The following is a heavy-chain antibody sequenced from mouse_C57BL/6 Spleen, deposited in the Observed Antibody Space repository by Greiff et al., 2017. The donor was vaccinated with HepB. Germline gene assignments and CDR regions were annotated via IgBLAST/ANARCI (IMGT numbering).Heavy chain of an antibody. Sequence: VQLQQSGPELVKPGASVKISCKASGYTFTDYYMNWVKQSHGKSLEWIGDINPNNGGTSYNQKFKGKATLTVDKSSSTAYMELRSLTSEDSAVYYCARNWDRVFDYWGQGTTLTVSS. CDR1: GYTFTDYY. CDR3: ARNWDRVFDY. CDR2: INPNNGGT. V-gene: IGHV1-26*01. J-gene: IGHJ2*01. D-gene: IGHD4-1*01.